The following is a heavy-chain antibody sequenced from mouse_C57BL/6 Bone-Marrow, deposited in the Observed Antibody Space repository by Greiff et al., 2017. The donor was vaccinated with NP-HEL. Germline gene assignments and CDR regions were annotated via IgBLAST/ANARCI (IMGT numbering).Heavy chain of an antibody. CDR3: AASYYYGSSYERFAY. Sequence: VQLQQSGAELARPGASVKLSCKASGYTFTSYGISWVKQRTGQGLEWIGEIYPRSGNTYYNEKFKGKATLTADKSSSTAYMELRSLTSEDSAVYVCAASYYYGSSYERFAYWGQGTLVTVSA. CDR2: IYPRSGNT. V-gene: IGHV1-81*01. D-gene: IGHD1-1*01. CDR1: GYTFTSYG. J-gene: IGHJ3*01.